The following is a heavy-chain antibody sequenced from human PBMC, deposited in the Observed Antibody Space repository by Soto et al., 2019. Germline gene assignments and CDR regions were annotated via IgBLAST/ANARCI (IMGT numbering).Heavy chain of an antibody. CDR3: AKSLSALFSLGDFKY. D-gene: IGHD2-21*01. V-gene: IGHV3-23*01. Sequence: GGSLRLSCAASGFTFSSYALNWVRQAPGKGLEWVAEISGSGTSTYYAPSVKGRFIISSDSSKNTLYLRMYSLRAEDTAMYYCAKSLSALFSLGDFKYWGQGALVTV. CDR2: ISGSGTST. J-gene: IGHJ4*02. CDR1: GFTFSSYA.